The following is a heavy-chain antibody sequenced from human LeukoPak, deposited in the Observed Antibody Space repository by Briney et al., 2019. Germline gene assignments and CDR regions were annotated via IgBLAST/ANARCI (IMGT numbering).Heavy chain of an antibody. CDR2: ISYDGSKE. D-gene: IGHD3-10*01. Sequence: PGGSLRLSCAASGFSFSSYAMHWVRQAPGKGLEWVAVISYDGSKEYYTDSVKGRFTISRDNSKDTLYLEMNSLRNEDTAVYYCASADFYGSGSYYSGSCDYWGQGTLVTVSS. CDR1: GFSFSSYA. CDR3: ASADFYGSGSYYSGSCDY. J-gene: IGHJ4*02. V-gene: IGHV3-30*04.